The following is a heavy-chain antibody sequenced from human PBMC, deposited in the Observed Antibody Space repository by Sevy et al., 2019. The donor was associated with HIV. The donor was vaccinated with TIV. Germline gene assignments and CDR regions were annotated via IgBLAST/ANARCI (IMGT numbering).Heavy chain of an antibody. CDR2: ISWNRGTI. Sequence: GGSLRLSCAASGFTFDDYAMHWVRQAPGKGLEWVSGISWNRGTIDYADSVKGRFTISRDNRKNFLYLQLNSLTSEDKALYYCAKDRRSTSSTFEYWGQGTLVTVSS. J-gene: IGHJ4*02. D-gene: IGHD6-6*01. V-gene: IGHV3-9*01. CDR1: GFTFDDYA. CDR3: AKDRRSTSSTFEY.